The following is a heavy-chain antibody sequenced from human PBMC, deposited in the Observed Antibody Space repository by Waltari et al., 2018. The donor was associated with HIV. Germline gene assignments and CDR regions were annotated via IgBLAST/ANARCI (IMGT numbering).Heavy chain of an antibody. CDR1: GGSISTYY. Sequence: QVQLQESGPGLVTPSETLSLTCSVAGGSISTYYWRWIGQPPGKGLEWIGYIYSSGSTNYNPSLKSRVTISVDTSKNQFSLKLSSVTAADTAVYYCARHLMPYDSSGGGAFDIWGQGTMVTVSS. D-gene: IGHD3-22*01. V-gene: IGHV4-59*08. J-gene: IGHJ3*02. CDR3: ARHLMPYDSSGGGAFDI. CDR2: IYSSGST.